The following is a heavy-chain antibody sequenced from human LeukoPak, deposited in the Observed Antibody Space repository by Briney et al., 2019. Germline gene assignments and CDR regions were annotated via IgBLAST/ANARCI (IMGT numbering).Heavy chain of an antibody. D-gene: IGHD4-17*01. CDR2: ISSSSSYI. CDR3: ARDDYGDYAGFDY. J-gene: IGHJ4*02. Sequence: GGSLRLSCAASGFTFSSYSMNWVRHAPGKGLEWVSSISSSSSYIYYADSVKGRFTISRDNAKNSLYLQMNSLRAEDTAVYYCARDDYGDYAGFDYWGQGTLVTVSS. V-gene: IGHV3-21*01. CDR1: GFTFSSYS.